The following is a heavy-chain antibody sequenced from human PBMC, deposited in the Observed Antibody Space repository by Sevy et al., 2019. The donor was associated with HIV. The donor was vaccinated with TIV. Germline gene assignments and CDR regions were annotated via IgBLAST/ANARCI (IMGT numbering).Heavy chain of an antibody. J-gene: IGHJ4*02. CDR1: GFTFNNAW. Sequence: GGSLRLSCAVSGFTFNNAWMNWVRQAPGTGLQWVGLIKSKIDGKATDYAAPLKGRFTISRDDSKNTLYLQMNSLQIEDTAVYYCATAPGYYDSAPFDYWGPGTLVTVSS. D-gene: IGHD3-22*01. CDR3: ATAPGYYDSAPFDY. CDR2: IKSKIDGKAT. V-gene: IGHV3-15*01.